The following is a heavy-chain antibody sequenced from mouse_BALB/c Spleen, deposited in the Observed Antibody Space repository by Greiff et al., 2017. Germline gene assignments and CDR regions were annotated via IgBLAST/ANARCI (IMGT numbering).Heavy chain of an antibody. Sequence: EVKLMESGGGLVQPGGSRKLSCAASGFTFSSFGMHWVRQAPEKGLEWVAYISSGSSTIYYADTVKGRFTISRDNPKNTLFLQMTSLRSEDTAMYYCARTFYGNYEGAWFAYWGQGTLVTVSA. CDR1: GFTFSSFG. V-gene: IGHV5-17*02. CDR2: ISSGSSTI. CDR3: ARTFYGNYEGAWFAY. D-gene: IGHD2-10*01. J-gene: IGHJ3*01.